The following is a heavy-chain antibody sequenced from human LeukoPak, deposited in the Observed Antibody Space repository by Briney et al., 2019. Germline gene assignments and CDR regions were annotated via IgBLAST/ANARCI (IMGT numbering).Heavy chain of an antibody. CDR3: AKGTAAGNTPFDY. CDR1: GFTFSSYG. CDR2: IRYDGSNK. D-gene: IGHD6-13*01. Sequence: PGGSLRLSCAASGFTFSSYGMHWVRQAPGKGLEWVAFIRYDGSNKYYADSVKGRFTISRDNSKNTLYLQMNSLRAEDTAVYYCAKGTAAGNTPFDYWGQGTLVPSPQ. J-gene: IGHJ4*02. V-gene: IGHV3-30*02.